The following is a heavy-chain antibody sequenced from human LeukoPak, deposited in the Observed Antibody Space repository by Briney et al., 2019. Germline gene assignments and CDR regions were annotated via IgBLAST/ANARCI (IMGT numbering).Heavy chain of an antibody. V-gene: IGHV4-61*08. Sequence: SETLSLTCTVSGGSISSGGYYWSWIRQHPGKGLEWIGYIYYSGSTNYNPSLKSRVTISVDTSKNQFSLKLSSVTAADTAVYYCARAPTGPFHYDSSGYYYAWPGMFDYWGQGTLVTVSS. CDR1: GGSISSGGYY. CDR3: ARAPTGPFHYDSSGYYYAWPGMFDY. D-gene: IGHD3-22*01. CDR2: IYYSGST. J-gene: IGHJ4*02.